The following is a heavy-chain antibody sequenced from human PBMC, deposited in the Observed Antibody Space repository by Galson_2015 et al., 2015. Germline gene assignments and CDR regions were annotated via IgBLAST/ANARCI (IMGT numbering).Heavy chain of an antibody. Sequence: ETLSLTCTVSGGSISSYYWSWIRQPPGKGLEWIGYIYYSGSTNYNPSLKSRVTISVDTSKNQFSLKLSSVTAADTAVYYCVRDAGLAVGWFDPWGQGTLVTVSS. CDR1: GGSISSYY. V-gene: IGHV4-59*01. D-gene: IGHD3-10*01. CDR3: VRDAGLAVGWFDP. CDR2: IYYSGST. J-gene: IGHJ5*02.